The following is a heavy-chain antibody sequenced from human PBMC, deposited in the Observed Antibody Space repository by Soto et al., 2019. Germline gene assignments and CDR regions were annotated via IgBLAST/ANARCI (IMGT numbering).Heavy chain of an antibody. J-gene: IGHJ5*02. CDR1: GYSFTNND. V-gene: IGHV1-8*01. D-gene: IGHD3-16*01. CDR3: ARMETFGSLNWFDP. CDR2: MNPGSGDT. Sequence: ASVTVSCKASGYSFTNNDVSWVLQATGQGLEWMGWMNPGSGDTGYAQKFQGRVTMTRDISIATAYMELSSLRSDDTAIYYCARMETFGSLNWFDPWGQGTLVTVYS.